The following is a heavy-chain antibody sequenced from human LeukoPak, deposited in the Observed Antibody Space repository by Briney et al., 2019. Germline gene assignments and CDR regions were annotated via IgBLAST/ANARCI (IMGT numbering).Heavy chain of an antibody. Sequence: PSETLSLTCTVSGGSISSRSFFWAWIRQPPGKGLEWIGTVSYSGTTYYSPSLKSRVTISVDTSKNQFSLRLTSVTAADTALYYCAKLTCSSTFCPLDYWGQGTLVTVSS. V-gene: IGHV4-39*01. CDR3: AKLTCSSTFCPLDY. J-gene: IGHJ4*02. CDR1: GGSISSRSFF. CDR2: VSYSGTT. D-gene: IGHD2-2*01.